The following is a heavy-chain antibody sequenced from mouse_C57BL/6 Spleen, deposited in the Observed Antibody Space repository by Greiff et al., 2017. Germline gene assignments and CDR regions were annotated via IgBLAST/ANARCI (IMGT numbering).Heavy chain of an antibody. D-gene: IGHD2-3*01. CDR3: ARSPDGYYGAY. Sequence: QVQLQQPGAELVMPGASVKLSCKASGYTFTSYWMHWVKQRPGQGLEWIGEIDPSDSYTNYNQKFKGKSTLTVDKSSSTAYMQLSSLTSEDSAVYYCARSPDGYYGAYWGQGTLVTVSA. CDR2: IDPSDSYT. V-gene: IGHV1-69*01. CDR1: GYTFTSYW. J-gene: IGHJ3*01.